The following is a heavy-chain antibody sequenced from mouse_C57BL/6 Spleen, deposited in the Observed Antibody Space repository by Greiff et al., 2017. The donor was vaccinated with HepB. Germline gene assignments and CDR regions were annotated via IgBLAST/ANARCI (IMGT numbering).Heavy chain of an antibody. J-gene: IGHJ1*03. V-gene: IGHV5-4*01. CDR2: ISDVGSYT. D-gene: IGHD1-1*01. CDR3: ARDRVITTVVARYFDV. CDR1: GFTFSSYA. Sequence: EVKLQESGGGLVKPGGSLKLSCAASGFTFSSYAMSWVRQTPEKRLEWVATISDVGSYTYYPDNVKGRFTIYRDNAKNNLYLQMSHLKSEDTAMYYCARDRVITTVVARYFDVWGTGTTVTVSS.